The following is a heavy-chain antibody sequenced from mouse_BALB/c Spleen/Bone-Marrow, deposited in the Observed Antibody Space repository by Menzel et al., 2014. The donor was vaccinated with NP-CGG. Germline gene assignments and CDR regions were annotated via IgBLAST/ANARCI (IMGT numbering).Heavy chain of an antibody. CDR2: ISYDGSN. J-gene: IGHJ4*01. CDR3: AREALLRLRAMDY. V-gene: IGHV3-6*02. Sequence: DVQLQESGPGLVKPSQSLSLTCSVTGYSITSGYYWNWIRQFPGNKLEWMGYISYDGSNNYNPSLKNRISITRDTSKNQFFLKLNSVTTEDTATYYCAREALLRLRAMDYWGQGTSVTVSS. CDR1: GYSITSGYY. D-gene: IGHD1-2*01.